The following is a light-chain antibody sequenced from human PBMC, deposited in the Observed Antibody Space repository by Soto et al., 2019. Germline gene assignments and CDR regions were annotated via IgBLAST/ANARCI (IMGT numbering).Light chain of an antibody. Sequence: QSALTQPASVSGSPGQSITISCTGTSSDVGGYNYVSWYQQHPGKAPKLMIYEVSNRPSGVSNRFSGSKSGNTASLTISGLQAEDEADYYCSSYTSSSSWVFGTGTKLT. J-gene: IGLJ1*01. V-gene: IGLV2-14*01. CDR2: EVS. CDR1: SSDVGGYNY. CDR3: SSYTSSSSWV.